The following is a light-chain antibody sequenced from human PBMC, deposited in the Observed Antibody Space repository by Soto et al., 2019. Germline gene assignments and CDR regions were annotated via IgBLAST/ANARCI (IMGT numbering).Light chain of an antibody. CDR2: DVS. J-gene: IGLJ1*01. Sequence: LTQPASVSGSPGQSITISCTGTSSDVGGYNYVSWYQQHPGKAPKLMIYDVSNRPSGVSNRFSGSKSGNTASLTISGLQAEDEADYYCSSYTSSSPHVFGTGTKVTVL. CDR3: SSYTSSSPHV. CDR1: SSDVGGYNY. V-gene: IGLV2-14*01.